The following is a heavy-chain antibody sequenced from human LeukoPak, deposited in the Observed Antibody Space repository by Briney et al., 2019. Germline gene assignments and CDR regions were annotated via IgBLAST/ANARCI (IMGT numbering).Heavy chain of an antibody. Sequence: GGSLRLPCAASGFTVSNKYMTWVRQAPGKGLEWVSLIYSDGRTYYADSVKGRCTISRDNSKNTPYLQMNSLRAEDTAVYYCAKANNWFDPWGQGTLVTVSS. J-gene: IGHJ5*02. CDR3: AKANNWFDP. CDR2: IYSDGRT. V-gene: IGHV3-53*01. CDR1: GFTVSNKY.